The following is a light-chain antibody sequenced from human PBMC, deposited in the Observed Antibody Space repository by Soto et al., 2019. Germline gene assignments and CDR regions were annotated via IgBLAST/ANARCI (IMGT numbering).Light chain of an antibody. CDR1: QAIRND. J-gene: IGKJ4*01. V-gene: IGKV1-17*01. Sequence: DIHMTQSPSSLSASVGDRVTITCRASQAIRNDVGWYQQKPGKDPKRLIYVASRLESGVPSRFSGSGFGTEFTLTISGLQPEDFATYYCLQHNNYPLTFGGGTKVDIK. CDR3: LQHNNYPLT. CDR2: VAS.